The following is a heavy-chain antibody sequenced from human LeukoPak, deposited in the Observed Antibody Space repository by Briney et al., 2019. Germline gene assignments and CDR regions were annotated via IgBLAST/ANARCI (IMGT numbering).Heavy chain of an antibody. D-gene: IGHD1-14*01. CDR1: GFTFSDYY. Sequence: GGSLRLSCAASGFTFSDYYMSWIRQAPGKGLEWVSYISSSGSTIYYADSVKGRSTISRDNAKNSLYLQMNSLRAEDTAVYYCAREATVSPISRTGWFDPWGQGTLVTVSS. CDR3: AREATVSPISRTGWFDP. CDR2: ISSSGSTI. J-gene: IGHJ5*02. V-gene: IGHV3-11*01.